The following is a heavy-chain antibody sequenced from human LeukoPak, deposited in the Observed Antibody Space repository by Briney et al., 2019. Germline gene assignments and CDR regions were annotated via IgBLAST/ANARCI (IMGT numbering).Heavy chain of an antibody. V-gene: IGHV3-23*01. CDR2: FSGSGGST. CDR3: ASGGIYYGAAFDF. Sequence: GGSLRLSCAASGFTFSSYGMSWVRQAPGKGLEWVSAFSGSGGSTYYADSVKGRFTISRDNAKNSLYLQMNSLRAEDTALYYCASGGIYYGAAFDFWGQGTLVTVSS. J-gene: IGHJ4*02. D-gene: IGHD1-26*01. CDR1: GFTFSSYG.